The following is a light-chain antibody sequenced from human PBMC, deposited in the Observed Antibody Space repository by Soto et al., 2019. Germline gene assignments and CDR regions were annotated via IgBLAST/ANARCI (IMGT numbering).Light chain of an antibody. Sequence: AIRMTQSPSSFSASTGDRVTITCRASQGISSYLAWYQQKPGKAPKLLIYAASNLQSGVPSRFSGSGSGTDYTLTISSLQPEDFATYFCQQSYSTPTWTFGQGTKVDIK. CDR1: QGISSY. CDR2: AAS. V-gene: IGKV1-8*01. J-gene: IGKJ1*01. CDR3: QQSYSTPTWT.